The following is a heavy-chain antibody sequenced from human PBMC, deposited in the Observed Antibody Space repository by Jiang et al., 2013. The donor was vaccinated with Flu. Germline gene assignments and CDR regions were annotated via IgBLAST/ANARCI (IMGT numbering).Heavy chain of an antibody. Sequence: VQLLESGGGLVQPGGSLRLSCAASGFTFSSYAMSWVRQAPGKGLEWVSAISGSGGSTYYADSVKGRFTISRDNSKNTLYLQMNSLRAEDTAVYYCAKALSGITIFGVVIGWFDPGAREPWSPSPQ. CDR3: AKALSGITIFGVVIGWFDP. J-gene: IGHJ5*02. CDR1: GFTFSSYA. CDR2: ISGSGGST. V-gene: IGHV3-23*01. D-gene: IGHD3-3*01.